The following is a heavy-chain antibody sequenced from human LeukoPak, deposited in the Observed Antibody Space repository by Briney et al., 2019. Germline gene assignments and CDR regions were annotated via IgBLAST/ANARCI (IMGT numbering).Heavy chain of an antibody. J-gene: IGHJ5*02. CDR2: ISGSGGST. V-gene: IGHV3-23*01. D-gene: IGHD5-12*01. CDR1: GFTFSSYW. CDR3: AKFIVATIVNWFDP. Sequence: GGSLRLSCAASGFTFSSYWMSWVRQAPGKGLEWVSAISGSGGSTYYADSVKGRFTISRDNSKNTLYLQMNSLRAEDTAVYYCAKFIVATIVNWFDPWGQGTLVTVSS.